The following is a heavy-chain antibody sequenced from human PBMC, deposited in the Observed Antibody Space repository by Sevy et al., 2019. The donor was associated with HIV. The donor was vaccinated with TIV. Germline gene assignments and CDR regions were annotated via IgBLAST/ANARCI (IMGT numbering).Heavy chain of an antibody. D-gene: IGHD2-2*01. CDR2: INHSGRT. J-gene: IGHJ5*02. Sequence: SETLSLTCAVHGGSFSGYYWSWIRQPPGKGLEWIGEINHSGRTNYNPSLKSRVTISVDTSKKQFSLNLSSVTAADTAVYYYARSPPVVVVPGAPSWFDPWGQGTMVTVSS. CDR3: ARSPPVVVVPGAPSWFDP. CDR1: GGSFSGYY. V-gene: IGHV4-34*01.